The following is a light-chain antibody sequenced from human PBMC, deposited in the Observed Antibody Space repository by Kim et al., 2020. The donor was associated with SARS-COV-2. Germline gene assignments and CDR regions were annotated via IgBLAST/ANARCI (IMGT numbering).Light chain of an antibody. CDR3: QQSYTIPIT. J-gene: IGKJ5*01. CDR2: GTS. CDR1: QTINNK. Sequence: DIQMTQSPSSLSASVGDRVTITCRPSQTINNKLNWYQQKPGKAPKLLIYGTSGLQSGVPSRFSGSGSGTEFTLTISSLQPEDFATYYCQQSYTIPITFGQGTRLEIK. V-gene: IGKV1-39*01.